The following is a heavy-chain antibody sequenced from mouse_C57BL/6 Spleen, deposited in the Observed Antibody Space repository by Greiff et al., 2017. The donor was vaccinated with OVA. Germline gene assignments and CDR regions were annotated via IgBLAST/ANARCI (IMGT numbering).Heavy chain of an antibody. D-gene: IGHD2-4*01. V-gene: IGHV1-42*01. Sequence: DVQLQQSGPELVKPGASVKISCKASGYSFTGYYMNWVKQSPEKSLEWIGEINPSTGGTTYNQKFKAKATLTVDKSSSTAYMQLKSLTSEDSAVYYCARNDYDVSFAYWGQGTLVTVSA. CDR1: GYSFTGYY. CDR3: ARNDYDVSFAY. J-gene: IGHJ3*01. CDR2: INPSTGGT.